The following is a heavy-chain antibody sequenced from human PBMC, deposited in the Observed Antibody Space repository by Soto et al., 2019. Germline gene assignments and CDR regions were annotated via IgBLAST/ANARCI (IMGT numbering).Heavy chain of an antibody. CDR2: ISGSGGST. Sequence: GESLKISCAASGFTFSSYAMSWVRQAPGKGLEWVSAISGSGGSTYYADSVKGRFTISRDNSKNTLYLQMNSLRAEDTAVYYCAHPWQDYDFWSGPDAFDIWGQGTMVTVSS. V-gene: IGHV3-23*01. CDR3: AHPWQDYDFWSGPDAFDI. J-gene: IGHJ3*02. CDR1: GFTFSSYA. D-gene: IGHD3-3*01.